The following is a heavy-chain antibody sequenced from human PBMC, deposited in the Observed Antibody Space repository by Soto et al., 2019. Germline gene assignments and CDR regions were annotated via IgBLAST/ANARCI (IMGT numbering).Heavy chain of an antibody. Sequence: PGEALNLSCTGSGYSFTSYWISWVRQMPGKGLEWMGRIDPSDSYTNYSPSFQGHVTISADKSISTAYLQWSSLKASDTAMYYCARSAADGYYYYGMDVWGQGTTVT. D-gene: IGHD2-15*01. CDR1: GYSFTSYW. CDR2: IDPSDSYT. V-gene: IGHV5-10-1*01. J-gene: IGHJ6*02. CDR3: ARSAADGYYYYGMDV.